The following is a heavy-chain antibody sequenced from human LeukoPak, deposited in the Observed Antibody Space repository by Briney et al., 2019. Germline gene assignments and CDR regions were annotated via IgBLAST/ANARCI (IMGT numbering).Heavy chain of an antibody. CDR1: GFSFSSYE. D-gene: IGHD6-25*01. J-gene: IGHJ6*04. CDR2: ISASGTLT. V-gene: IGHV3-48*03. CDR3: ARDGTPIYSSGWVYMDV. Sequence: GGSLRLSCAASGFSFSSYEMNWVRQAPGKGLEWISYISASGTLTHYADSVEGRFTISRDNAKNSLYLQMNSLRGGDTAIYYCARDGTPIYSSGWVYMDVWGKGTTVTISS.